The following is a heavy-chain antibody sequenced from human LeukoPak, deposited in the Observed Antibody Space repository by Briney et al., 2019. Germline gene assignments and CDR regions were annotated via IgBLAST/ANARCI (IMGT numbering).Heavy chain of an antibody. J-gene: IGHJ4*02. CDR2: IPYDGSNK. V-gene: IGHV3-30*04. CDR1: AFTISSYA. D-gene: IGHD3-10*01. Sequence: GRSLRLSCAASAFTISSYAMHWVRQAPGKGLEWVAVIPYDGSNKYYADSVKGRFTISRDNSKNTLYLQMNSLRAEDTAVYYCAELLWFGDPFDYWGQGTLVTVSS. CDR3: AELLWFGDPFDY.